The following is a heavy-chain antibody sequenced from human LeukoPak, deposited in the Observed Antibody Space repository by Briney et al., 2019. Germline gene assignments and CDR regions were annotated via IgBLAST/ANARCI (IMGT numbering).Heavy chain of an antibody. D-gene: IGHD3-10*01. CDR1: GYTSTEYG. J-gene: IGHJ4*02. CDR3: ASARYGSGTYYFDY. CDR2: ISVYNGKT. Sequence: ASVKVSCTLSGYTSTEYGITWVRQAPGEGLEWMGWISVYNGKTNYAQTLQGRVTMTTDTSTSTPYMELRSLRSDDTAVYYCASARYGSGTYYFDYWGQGTVVTVSS. V-gene: IGHV1-18*01.